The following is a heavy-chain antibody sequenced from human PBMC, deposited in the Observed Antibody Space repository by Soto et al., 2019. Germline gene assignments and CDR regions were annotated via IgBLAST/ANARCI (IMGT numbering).Heavy chain of an antibody. D-gene: IGHD4-17*01. V-gene: IGHV5-10-1*01. CDR2: IDPSDSYT. CDR1: GYSFTSYW. Sequence: GESLKISCKGSGYSFTSYWISWVRQMPGKGLEWMGRIDPSDSYTNYSPSFQGHVTISADKSISTAYLQWSSLKASDTAMYYCATSTTTSTLGYYGMDVWGQGTTVTVSS. CDR3: ATSTTTSTLGYYGMDV. J-gene: IGHJ6*02.